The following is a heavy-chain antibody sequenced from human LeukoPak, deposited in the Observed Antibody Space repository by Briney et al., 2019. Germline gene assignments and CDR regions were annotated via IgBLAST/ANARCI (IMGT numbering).Heavy chain of an antibody. CDR3: AKLMGSLDAWGSFRFSFDS. J-gene: IGHJ4*02. Sequence: GGSLRLSCAASGYTFSSYAMSWVRLAPGKGLDWVSTISGSGGSLYYADSVRGRFTISRDNSKNTLYLQMNSLRAEDTAVYYCAKLMGSLDAWGSFRFSFDSWGQGTLVTVSS. D-gene: IGHD3-16*02. V-gene: IGHV3-23*01. CDR2: ISGSGGSL. CDR1: GYTFSSYA.